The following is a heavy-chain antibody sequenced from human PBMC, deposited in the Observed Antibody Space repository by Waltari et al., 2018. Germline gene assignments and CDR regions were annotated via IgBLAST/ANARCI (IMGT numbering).Heavy chain of an antibody. Sequence: QVQLQGSGPGLVKPSETLSLTCTVSGDSISSPRSSWGWIRQPPGKGLEWIGTVYFTGSTYHNPSLKSRVSMSVDMSKNQFSLRLNAVTAADTAVYYCARQSWTGFFDRFDYWDQGTLVSVSS. CDR2: VYFTGST. V-gene: IGHV4-39*07. D-gene: IGHD3-3*01. J-gene: IGHJ4*02. CDR1: GDSISSPRSS. CDR3: ARQSWTGFFDRFDY.